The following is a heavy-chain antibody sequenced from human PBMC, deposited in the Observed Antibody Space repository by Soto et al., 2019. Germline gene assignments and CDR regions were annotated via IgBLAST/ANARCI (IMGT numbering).Heavy chain of an antibody. CDR1: GFAFSNYA. CDR3: AKDRTVAARNFDY. D-gene: IGHD6-6*01. CDR2: ISTSIDAT. V-gene: IGHV3-23*01. Sequence: LRLSCAASGFAFSNYAMHWVRQAPGKGLEWVSSISTSIDATYYADSVKGRFTISRDDSKNTLYLQMNSLRAEDSAVYCCAKDRTVAARNFDYWGQGTQVTAPQ. J-gene: IGHJ4*02.